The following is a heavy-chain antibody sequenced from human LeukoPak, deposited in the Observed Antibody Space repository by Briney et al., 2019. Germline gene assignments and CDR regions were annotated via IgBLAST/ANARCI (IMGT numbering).Heavy chain of an antibody. D-gene: IGHD6-19*01. CDR3: ARAVAGLYFDY. V-gene: IGHV3-53*01. Sequence: GGSLRLSCAVSGFIVSRNDMAWVRHAPGKGLQWVSVLYTDGKTFYEDSMKGRFTISRDNSKNTLNLQINNLRDDDTAVYYCARAVAGLYFDYWGQGILVTVSS. CDR2: LYTDGKT. J-gene: IGHJ4*02. CDR1: GFIVSRND.